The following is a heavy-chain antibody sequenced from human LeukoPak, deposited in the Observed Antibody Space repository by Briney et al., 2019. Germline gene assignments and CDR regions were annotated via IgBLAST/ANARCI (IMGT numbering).Heavy chain of an antibody. D-gene: IGHD4-17*01. CDR3: ASIYGDHAVDF. V-gene: IGHV3-73*01. J-gene: IGHJ4*02. CDR1: GFTFSGSA. Sequence: PGGSLKLSCAASGFTFSGSAMHWVRQASGKGLEWVGRIRSKANSYATAYAASVKGRFTISRDDSKNTAYLQMNSLRAEDTAVYYYASIYGDHAVDFWGQGTLVTVSS. CDR2: IRSKANSYAT.